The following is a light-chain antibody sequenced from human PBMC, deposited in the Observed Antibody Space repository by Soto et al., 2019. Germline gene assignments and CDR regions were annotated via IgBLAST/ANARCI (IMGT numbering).Light chain of an antibody. CDR2: AAS. V-gene: IGKV1-39*01. CDR1: QSISSY. CDR3: QQSYSTLWT. Sequence: DIQMTQSPSCLSASVGDRVTITCRASQSISSYLNWYQQKPGKAPKLLIYAASSLQSGVPSRFSGSGSGTDFTPTISSLQPEDFATYYCQQSYSTLWTFGQGTKVDIK. J-gene: IGKJ1*01.